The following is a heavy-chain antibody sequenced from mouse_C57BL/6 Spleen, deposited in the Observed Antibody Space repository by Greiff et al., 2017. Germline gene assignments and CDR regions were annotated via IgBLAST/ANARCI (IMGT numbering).Heavy chain of an antibody. CDR2: ISDGGSYT. Sequence: EVKVVESGGGLVKPGGSLKLSCAASGFTFSSYAMSWVRQTPEKRLEWVATISDGGSYTYYPDNVKGRFTISRDNAKNNLYLQMSHLKSEDTAMXYCARYFLFDYWGQGTTLTVSS. J-gene: IGHJ2*01. V-gene: IGHV5-4*03. CDR3: ARYFLFDY. CDR1: GFTFSSYA.